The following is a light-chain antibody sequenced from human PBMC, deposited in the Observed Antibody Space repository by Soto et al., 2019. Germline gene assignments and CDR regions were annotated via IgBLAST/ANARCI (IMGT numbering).Light chain of an antibody. CDR3: QQYNSYPYT. Sequence: DIQMTQSPSTLSASVGDRVTITCRARQSISSWLAWYQQKPGKAPKLLIYKASSLESGVPSRFSGSRSGTEFTLTISSLQPDDFATYYCQQYNSYPYTFGQGTKLEIK. J-gene: IGKJ2*01. CDR2: KAS. V-gene: IGKV1-5*03. CDR1: QSISSW.